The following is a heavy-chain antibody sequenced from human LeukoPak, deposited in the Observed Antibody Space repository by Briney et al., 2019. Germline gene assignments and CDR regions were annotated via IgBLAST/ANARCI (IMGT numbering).Heavy chain of an antibody. Sequence: KASETLSLTCAVSGYSISSGYYWGWLRPPPGKGLEWIGSIYHSGNTYYNPSLKSRVTISVDTSKNQFSLKLSSVTAADTAVYYCARINGYSYGYGDYWGQGTLVTVSS. V-gene: IGHV4-38-2*01. D-gene: IGHD5-18*01. CDR3: ARINGYSYGYGDY. CDR2: IYHSGNT. CDR1: GYSISSGYY. J-gene: IGHJ4*02.